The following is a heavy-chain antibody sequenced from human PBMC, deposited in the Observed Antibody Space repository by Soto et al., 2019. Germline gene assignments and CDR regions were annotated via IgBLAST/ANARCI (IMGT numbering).Heavy chain of an antibody. Sequence: GGSLSLSCAASGFTFSNYAKNWVRQAPGEGLEWVSEITESGATYYTDTVKGRFTISRDNSKNTLYLPMNSLRAEDTALYYCARGPTGATTRVDYWGQGTLVTVSS. CDR3: ARGPTGATTRVDY. J-gene: IGHJ4*02. CDR2: ITESGAT. CDR1: GFTFSNYA. D-gene: IGHD1-1*01. V-gene: IGHV3-23*01.